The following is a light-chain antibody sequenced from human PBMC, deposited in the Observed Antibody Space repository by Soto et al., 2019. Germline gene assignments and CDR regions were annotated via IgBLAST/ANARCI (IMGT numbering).Light chain of an antibody. V-gene: IGKV1-39*01. Sequence: DIHMTQSPPSLSAAVGDRLTITCRTSQRVYNLLNWYHQQAGEAPKLLIYDASTFKSGVRSRFHGSGSGTDFSLTISDLQPEDVRTYFCQQRYATPFTFGPGTKLE. CDR3: QQRYATPFT. J-gene: IGKJ2*01. CDR2: DAS. CDR1: QRVYNL.